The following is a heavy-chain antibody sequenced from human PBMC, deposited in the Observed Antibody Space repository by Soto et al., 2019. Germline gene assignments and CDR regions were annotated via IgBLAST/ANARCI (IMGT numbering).Heavy chain of an antibody. Sequence: QLQLQESGPGLVKPSETLSLTCTVSGGSISSSSYYWGWIRQPPGKGLEWIGGLYYSGSTYYNPSLTSRVTISVDTSKNQFSLKLSSVTAADTAVYYCARGRGSGSFKSVFPLYYFDYWGQGTLVTVSS. V-gene: IGHV4-39*01. CDR1: GGSISSSSYY. CDR2: LYYSGST. D-gene: IGHD3-10*01. J-gene: IGHJ4*02. CDR3: ARGRGSGSFKSVFPLYYFDY.